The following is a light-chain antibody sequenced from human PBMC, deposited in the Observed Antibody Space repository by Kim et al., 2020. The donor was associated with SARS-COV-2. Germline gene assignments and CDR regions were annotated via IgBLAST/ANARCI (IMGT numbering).Light chain of an antibody. CDR1: SGSITSNY. CDR3: QSYDSSNV. CDR2: ENN. J-gene: IGLJ1*01. V-gene: IGLV6-57*03. Sequence: PRKTVTISCTRSSGSITSNYVQWYQQRPASAPTTMIYENNQRPSGVPDRFSGSIGSSSNSASLTISGLKTEDEADDYCQSYDSSNVFGTGTKVTVL.